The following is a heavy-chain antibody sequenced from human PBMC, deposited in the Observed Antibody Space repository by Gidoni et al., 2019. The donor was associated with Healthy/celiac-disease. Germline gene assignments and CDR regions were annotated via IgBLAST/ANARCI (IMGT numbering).Heavy chain of an antibody. CDR3: ARDRVETAMEPGDFDY. CDR2: INPNSGGT. CDR1: GYTFTGYY. V-gene: IGHV1-2*02. J-gene: IGHJ4*02. Sequence: QVQLVQSGAEVKKPGASVKVSCKASGYTFTGYYMHWVRQAPGQGLEWMGWINPNSGGTNYAQKFQGRVTMTRDTSISTAYMELSRLRSDDTAVYYCARDRVETAMEPGDFDYWGQGTLVTVSS. D-gene: IGHD5-18*01.